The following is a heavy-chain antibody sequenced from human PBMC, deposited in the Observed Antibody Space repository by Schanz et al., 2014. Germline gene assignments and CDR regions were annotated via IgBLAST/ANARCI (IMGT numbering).Heavy chain of an antibody. CDR3: AKGMGYCSGGTCYDYYYYGLDV. D-gene: IGHD2-15*01. V-gene: IGHV3-23*01. CDR1: GFTFSSYA. Sequence: EVQLLESGGGLVQPGGSLRLSCAASGFTFSSYAMHWVRQAPGKGLEWVSTISASGGSKYYADSVKGRFTISRDNSENTLYLQMNSLSADDTAVFYCAKGMGYCSGGTCYDYYYYGLDVWGQGTTVTVSS. CDR2: ISASGGSK. J-gene: IGHJ6*02.